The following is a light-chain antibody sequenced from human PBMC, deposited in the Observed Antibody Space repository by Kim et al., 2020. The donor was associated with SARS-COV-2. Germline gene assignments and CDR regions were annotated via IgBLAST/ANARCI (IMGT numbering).Light chain of an antibody. J-gene: IGLJ3*02. CDR3: QTWGTGIPV. Sequence: QLVLTQSPSASASLGASVKLTCTLSSGHSSYAIAWHQQQPEKGHRYLMKLNSDGSHSKGDGIPDRFSGSSSGAERYLTISRLQSEDEADYYCQTWGTGIPVFGGGTQLTVL. V-gene: IGLV4-69*01. CDR2: LNSDGSH. CDR1: SGHSSYA.